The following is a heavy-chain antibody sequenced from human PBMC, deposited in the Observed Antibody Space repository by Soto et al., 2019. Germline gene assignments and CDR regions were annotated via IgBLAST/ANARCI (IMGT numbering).Heavy chain of an antibody. CDR3: ARDYYYDSSGYSPLDY. D-gene: IGHD3-22*01. CDR1: GFTFSRYS. J-gene: IGHJ4*02. CDR2: MTSSGNSI. V-gene: IGHV3-21*01. Sequence: EVQLVESGGGLVKPGGSLRLSCAASGFTFSRYSMNWVRQAPGKGLEWVSSMTSSGNSIYYGDSVKGRFTISRDNAKNSLYLEMNSPRAEDTAVYYCARDYYYDSSGYSPLDYWGQGTLVTVSS.